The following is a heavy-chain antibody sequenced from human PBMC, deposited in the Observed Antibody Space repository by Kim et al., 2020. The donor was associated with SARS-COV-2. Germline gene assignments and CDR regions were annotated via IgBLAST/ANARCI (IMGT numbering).Heavy chain of an antibody. J-gene: IGHJ5*02. CDR2: ISYDGSNK. Sequence: GGSLRLSCAASGFTFSSYAMHWVRQAPGKGLEWVAVISYDGSNKYYADSVKGRFTISRDNSKNTLYLQMNSLRAEDTAVYYCARERGGYSYGGGWFDPWG. D-gene: IGHD5-18*01. V-gene: IGHV3-30*04. CDR3: ARERGGYSYGGGWFDP. CDR1: GFTFSSYA.